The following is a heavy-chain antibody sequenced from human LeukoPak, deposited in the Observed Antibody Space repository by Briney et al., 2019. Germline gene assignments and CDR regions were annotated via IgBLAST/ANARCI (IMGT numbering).Heavy chain of an antibody. CDR1: GFTFSSYS. D-gene: IGHD5-12*01. Sequence: PGGSLRLSCAASGFTFSSYSMNWVRQAPGKGLEWVSSISSSSSYIYYADSVKGRFTISRDNAKNSLYLQMNSLRAEDTAVYYCARDLFGGYDFSDGGLDYWGQGTLVTVSS. J-gene: IGHJ4*02. CDR2: ISSSSSYI. V-gene: IGHV3-21*01. CDR3: ARDLFGGYDFSDGGLDY.